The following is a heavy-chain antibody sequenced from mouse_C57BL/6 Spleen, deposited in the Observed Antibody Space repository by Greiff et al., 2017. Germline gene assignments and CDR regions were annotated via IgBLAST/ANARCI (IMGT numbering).Heavy chain of an antibody. V-gene: IGHV1-64*01. CDR1: GNTFTSYW. J-gene: IGHJ2*01. D-gene: IGHD1-1*01. Sequence: QVQLQQPGAELVKPGASVKLSCKASGNTFTSYWMHWVKQRPGQGLDWIGMINPTSGSTNYNEKFKSKATLTVDKSSSTAYMQLSSLTSEDSAVYYCARDRAYSTTVVADYWGQCTTLTFSS. CDR3: ARDRAYSTTVVADY. CDR2: INPTSGST.